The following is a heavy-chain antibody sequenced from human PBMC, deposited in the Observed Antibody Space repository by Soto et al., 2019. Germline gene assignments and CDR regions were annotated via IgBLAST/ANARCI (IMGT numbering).Heavy chain of an antibody. V-gene: IGHV4-59*01. Sequence: SETLSLTCTVSGGSISSYYWSWIRQPPGKGLEWIGYIYYSGSTNYNPSLKSRVTISVDTSKNQFSLKLSSVTAADTAVYYCVASVGSSSPYNWFDPWGQGTLVTVSS. CDR2: IYYSGST. J-gene: IGHJ5*02. CDR3: VASVGSSSPYNWFDP. CDR1: GGSISSYY. D-gene: IGHD6-6*01.